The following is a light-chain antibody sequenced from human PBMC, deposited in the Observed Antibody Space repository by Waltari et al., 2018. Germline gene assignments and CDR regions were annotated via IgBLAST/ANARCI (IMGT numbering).Light chain of an antibody. V-gene: IGKV3-11*01. CDR1: QRVSTY. CDR3: QQYYTTPFT. CDR2: DAS. J-gene: IGKJ3*01. Sequence: IVLTQLPATLSLSPGARAALSCRASQRVSTYVDWYQQKPGQAPRLLIYDASRRATGIPARFSGSGSGTDFTLTISSLQAEDVAVYYCQQYYTTPFTFGPGTKVDIK.